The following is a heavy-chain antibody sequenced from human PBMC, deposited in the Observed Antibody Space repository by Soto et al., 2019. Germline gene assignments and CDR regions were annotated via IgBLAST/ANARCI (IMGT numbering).Heavy chain of an antibody. CDR2: MNPNSGNT. J-gene: IGHJ5*02. Sequence: QVQLVQSGAEVKKPGASVKVSCKASGYTFTSYDINWVRQATGQGLEWMGWMNPNSGNTGYEQKFQGRVTMTRNTSISTAYMELSSLRSEDTAVYYCARVILDYNGFDPWGQGTLVTVSS. D-gene: IGHD1-1*01. V-gene: IGHV1-8*01. CDR1: GYTFTSYD. CDR3: ARVILDYNGFDP.